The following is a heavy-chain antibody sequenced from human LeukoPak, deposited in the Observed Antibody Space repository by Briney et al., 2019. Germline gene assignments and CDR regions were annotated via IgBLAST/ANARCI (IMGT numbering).Heavy chain of an antibody. Sequence: SETLSLTCTVSGGSISSYYWSWIRQPAGKGLEWIGRIDTSGNTNYKPSLKSRVTMSVDTSKNQFSLKLSSVTAADTAVYYCAKYGGVGVSNWFDPWGQGTLVTVSS. V-gene: IGHV4-4*07. CDR3: AKYGGVGVSNWFDP. D-gene: IGHD1-26*01. CDR1: GGSISSYY. J-gene: IGHJ5*02. CDR2: IDTSGNT.